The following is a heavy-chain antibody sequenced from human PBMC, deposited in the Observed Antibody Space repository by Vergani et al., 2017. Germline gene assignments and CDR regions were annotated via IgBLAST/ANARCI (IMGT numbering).Heavy chain of an antibody. D-gene: IGHD6-19*01. V-gene: IGHV3-23*01. Sequence: EVQLLESGGGLVQPGGSLRLTCAASEFTFSNYAMNWVRQAPGKGLEWVSGISGSGVSAYYTDSVKGRFTISRDIAKNSLYLQMNSLRAEDTAVYYCARDRWGRWLVPGFDYWGQGTLVTVSS. CDR3: ARDRWGRWLVPGFDY. CDR2: ISGSGVSA. CDR1: EFTFSNYA. J-gene: IGHJ4*02.